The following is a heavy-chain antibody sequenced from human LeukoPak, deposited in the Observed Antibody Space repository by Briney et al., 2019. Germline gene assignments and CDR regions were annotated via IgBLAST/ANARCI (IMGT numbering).Heavy chain of an antibody. CDR1: GFAFSSYS. J-gene: IGHJ4*02. V-gene: IGHV3-48*02. CDR3: ARGFSYGYGLGDY. CDR2: ISSSSSVI. D-gene: IGHD5-18*01. Sequence: GGSLRLSCAASGFAFSSYSMSWVRQAPGKGLEWVSYISSSSSVIDYADPVKGRFTLSRDNAKNSLYLQMNSLRDEDTAVYYCARGFSYGYGLGDYWGQGTLVTVSS.